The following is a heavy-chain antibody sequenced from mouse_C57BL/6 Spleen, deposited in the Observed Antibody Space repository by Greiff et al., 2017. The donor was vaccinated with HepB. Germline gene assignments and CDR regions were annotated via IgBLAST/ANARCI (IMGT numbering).Heavy chain of an antibody. J-gene: IGHJ2*01. V-gene: IGHV1-61*01. CDR1: GYTFTSYW. CDR2: IYPSDSET. CDR3: ARYYSNYFDY. D-gene: IGHD2-5*01. Sequence: QVQLKQPGAELVRPGSSVKLSCTASGYTFTSYWMDWVKQRPGQGLEWIGNIYPSDSETHYNQKFKDKATLTVDKSSSTAYMQLSSLTSEDSAVYYCARYYSNYFDYWGQGTTLTVSS.